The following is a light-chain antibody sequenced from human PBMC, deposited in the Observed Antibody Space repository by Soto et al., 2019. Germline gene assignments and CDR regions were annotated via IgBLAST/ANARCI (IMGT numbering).Light chain of an antibody. V-gene: IGKV3-11*01. CDR1: QSVNSK. CDR3: QQRSNWPPPIT. Sequence: EIVMTQSPATLSVSPGERVSLSCRASQSVNSKLAWYQQKPGQAPRLLIYGASNRATGIPARFSGSGSGTDFTPTISSLEPEDFSVYYCQQRSNWPPPITFGQGTRLEIK. J-gene: IGKJ5*01. CDR2: GAS.